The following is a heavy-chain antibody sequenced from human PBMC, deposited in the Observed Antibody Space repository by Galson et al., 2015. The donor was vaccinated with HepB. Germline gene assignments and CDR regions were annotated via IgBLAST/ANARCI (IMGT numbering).Heavy chain of an antibody. CDR3: TTAPLHPFS. Sequence: SLRLSCATSGFTFSNAWMRWVRQAPGKGLEWVGRIESRTDGETTDYAAPVKGRFTISRDDSRDTLYLQMNNLKTEDTGLYFCTTAPLHPFSWGQGILVTVSS. V-gene: IGHV3-15*04. D-gene: IGHD2/OR15-2a*01. J-gene: IGHJ5*02. CDR1: GFTFSNAW. CDR2: IESRTDGETT.